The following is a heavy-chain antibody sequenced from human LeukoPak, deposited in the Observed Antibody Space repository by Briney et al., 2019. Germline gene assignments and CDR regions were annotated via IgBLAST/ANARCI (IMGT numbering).Heavy chain of an antibody. Sequence: GASVKVSCKASGYTFTSYDINWVRQATGQGLEWMGWMNPNSGNTGYAQKFQGRVTMTRNTSISTAYMELSSLRSEDTAVYYCARAPRIMITFGGVIANGEFDYWGQGTLVTVSS. D-gene: IGHD3-16*02. J-gene: IGHJ4*02. CDR1: GYTFTSYD. V-gene: IGHV1-8*01. CDR2: MNPNSGNT. CDR3: ARAPRIMITFGGVIANGEFDY.